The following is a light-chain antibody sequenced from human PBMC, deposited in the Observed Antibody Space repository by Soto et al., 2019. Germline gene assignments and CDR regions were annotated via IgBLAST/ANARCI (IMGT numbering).Light chain of an antibody. CDR2: KAS. J-gene: IGKJ1*01. Sequence: DIQMSQSPSTLSASVGDRVTIICRASQSISSWLAWYQQKAGKAPKLLISKASNLDSGVPSRFSGSGSGTEFNLTISSLHPDDFATYYCQEYNNYWTFGQGTKVDI. CDR1: QSISSW. V-gene: IGKV1-5*03. CDR3: QEYNNYWT.